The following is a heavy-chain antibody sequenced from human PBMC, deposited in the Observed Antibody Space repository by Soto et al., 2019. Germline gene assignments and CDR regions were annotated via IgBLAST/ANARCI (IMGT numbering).Heavy chain of an antibody. V-gene: IGHV4-59*01. Sequence: SETLSLTCTVSGGSISSYYWSWIRQPPEKGLEWIGYIYYSGSTNYNPSLKSRVTISVDTSKNQFSLKLSSVTAADTAVYYCARVGSYYFSGSKYYFDNWAQGTLVTVSS. CDR1: GGSISSYY. CDR2: IYYSGST. CDR3: ARVGSYYFSGSKYYFDN. D-gene: IGHD1-26*01. J-gene: IGHJ4*02.